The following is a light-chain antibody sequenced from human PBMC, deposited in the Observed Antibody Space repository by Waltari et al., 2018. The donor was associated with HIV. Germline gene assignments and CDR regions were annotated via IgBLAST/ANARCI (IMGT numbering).Light chain of an antibody. V-gene: IGLV2-14*01. CDR1: TTYIGIYDL. CDR2: GVN. CDR3: SSYTDSDTLL. Sequence: QSALTQPASVSGSPGQSITISCPGDTTYIGIYDLVSWYQKYPGKAPQLIIYGVNTRPSGISNRFSGSRSGNTASLTISALHGDDEADYYCSSYTDSDTLLFGGGTKLTVL. J-gene: IGLJ2*01.